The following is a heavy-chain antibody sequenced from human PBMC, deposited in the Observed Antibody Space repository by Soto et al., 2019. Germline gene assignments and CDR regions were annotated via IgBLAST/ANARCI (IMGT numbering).Heavy chain of an antibody. Sequence: QVQLVESGGGVVQPGRSLRLSCAASGFTFSSYGMHCVRQAPGKGLEWVAVISYDGSNKYYADSVKGRFTISRDNSKNTRSLQMNSLRAEDTAVYYCAKEGGWYGRYFQHWCQGTMVTVSS. CDR3: AKEGGWYGRYFQH. CDR1: GFTFSSYG. D-gene: IGHD6-19*01. J-gene: IGHJ1*01. V-gene: IGHV3-30*18. CDR2: ISYDGSNK.